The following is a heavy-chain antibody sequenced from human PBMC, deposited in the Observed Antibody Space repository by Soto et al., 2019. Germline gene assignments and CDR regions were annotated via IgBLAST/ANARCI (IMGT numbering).Heavy chain of an antibody. CDR3: AREPRYCSGGSCSIMGDAFDI. D-gene: IGHD2-15*01. Sequence: EVQLVESGGGLVQPGGSLRLSCVASGFTVTDIYMNWVRQAPGKGLEWVSVIYKDFTDYADFVRGRFSVSTDTSKNAHYLQLDNLRAEDTAVYYCAREPRYCSGGSCSIMGDAFDIWGQGAMVTVSS. CDR2: IYKDFT. CDR1: GFTVTDIY. V-gene: IGHV3-66*01. J-gene: IGHJ3*02.